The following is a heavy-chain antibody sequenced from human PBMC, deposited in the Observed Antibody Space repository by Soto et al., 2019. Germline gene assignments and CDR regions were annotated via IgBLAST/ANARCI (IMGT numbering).Heavy chain of an antibody. V-gene: IGHV4-34*01. CDR3: ARAPLGSGSKGYFDY. D-gene: IGHD6-19*01. CDR1: GGSFSGYY. Sequence: NPSETLSLTCAVYGGSFSGYYWSWIRQPPGEGLEWIGEINHSGSTNYNPSLKSRVTISVDTSKNQFSLKLSSVTAADTAVYYCARAPLGSGSKGYFDYWGQGTLVTVSS. J-gene: IGHJ4*02. CDR2: INHSGST.